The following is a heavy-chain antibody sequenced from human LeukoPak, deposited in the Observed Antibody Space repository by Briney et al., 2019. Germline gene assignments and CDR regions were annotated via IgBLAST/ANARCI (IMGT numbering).Heavy chain of an antibody. Sequence: ASVKVSCKASGYTFSGYDMHWARQAPGQGLEWMGGFDPEDGETIYAQKFQGRVTMTEDTSTDTAYMELSSLRSEDTAVYYCATATYGANSSSWSRNYYYYGMDVWGQGTTVTVSS. D-gene: IGHD6-13*01. V-gene: IGHV1-24*01. CDR1: GYTFSGYD. CDR3: ATATYGANSSSWSRNYYYYGMDV. J-gene: IGHJ6*02. CDR2: FDPEDGET.